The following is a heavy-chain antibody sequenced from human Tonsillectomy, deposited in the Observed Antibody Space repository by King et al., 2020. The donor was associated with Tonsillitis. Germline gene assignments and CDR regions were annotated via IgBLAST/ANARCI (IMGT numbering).Heavy chain of an antibody. Sequence: VQLQESGPGLVKPSQTLSLICTVSGGSISSGGYYWSWIRQHPGKGLEWIGYIYYSGSTYYNPSLKSRVTISVDTSKNQFSLKLSSVTAADTAVYYCANTAAVSWGYGLDVWGQGTTVTVSS. V-gene: IGHV4-31*03. CDR3: ANTAAVSWGYGLDV. CDR2: IYYSGST. D-gene: IGHD5-18*01. CDR1: GGSISSGGYY. J-gene: IGHJ6*02.